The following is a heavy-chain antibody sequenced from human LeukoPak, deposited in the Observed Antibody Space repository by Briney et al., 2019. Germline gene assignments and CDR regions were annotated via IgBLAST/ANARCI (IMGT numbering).Heavy chain of an antibody. CDR3: ARGXYTSGXYXXGDY. Sequence: GGSLRLSCAASGFTFSSHWMHWVRQVPGKGLVWVSRINSDGSSTSYADSVKGRFTISRDNAKNTLYLQMDSLRAEDTAVYYCARGXYTSGXYXXGDYWGXXTXVXXSS. D-gene: IGHD3-10*01. CDR2: INSDGSST. CDR1: GFTFSSHW. J-gene: IGHJ4*01. V-gene: IGHV3-74*01.